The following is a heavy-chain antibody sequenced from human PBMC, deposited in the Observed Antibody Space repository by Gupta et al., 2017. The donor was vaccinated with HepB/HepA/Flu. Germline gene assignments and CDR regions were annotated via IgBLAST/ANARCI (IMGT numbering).Heavy chain of an antibody. V-gene: IGHV4-39*01. CDR2: IYYSGST. J-gene: IGHJ6*02. Sequence: QLQLQESGPGLVKPSETLSLTCTVSGGSISSSSYYWGWIRQPPGKGLEWIGSIYYSGSTYYNPSLKSRVTISVDTSKNQFSLKLSSVTAADTAVYYCASVGATLRDYYYYGMDVWGQGTTVTVSS. D-gene: IGHD1-26*01. CDR1: GGSISSSSYY. CDR3: ASVGATLRDYYYYGMDV.